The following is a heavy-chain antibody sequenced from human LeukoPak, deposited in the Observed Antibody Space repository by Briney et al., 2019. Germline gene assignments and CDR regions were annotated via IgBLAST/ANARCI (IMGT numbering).Heavy chain of an antibody. CDR1: GGSISSSIYY. Sequence: SETLSLTCTVSGGSISSSIYYWGWIRQSPGKGLEWIGSIYYSGSTYYNPSLKSRVTISIDTSKNQFSLKLRSVTAADTAVYYCARDGNALWGQGTLVTVSS. D-gene: IGHD1-1*01. CDR2: IYYSGST. V-gene: IGHV4-39*07. CDR3: ARDGNAL. J-gene: IGHJ4*02.